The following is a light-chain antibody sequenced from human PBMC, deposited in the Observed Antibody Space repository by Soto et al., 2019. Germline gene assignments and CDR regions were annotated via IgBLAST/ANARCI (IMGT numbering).Light chain of an antibody. CDR2: DTS. Sequence: EIVVTQSPATRSVSPGERVTLSCRASQSVSSSLAWYQQRPGQAPRLLIYDTSTRAAGIAARFSGSGSGTEFTLTISSLQSEDSAVYYCQQYVHWPPGAFGQGTKVDIK. CDR1: QSVSSS. V-gene: IGKV3-15*01. J-gene: IGKJ1*01. CDR3: QQYVHWPPGA.